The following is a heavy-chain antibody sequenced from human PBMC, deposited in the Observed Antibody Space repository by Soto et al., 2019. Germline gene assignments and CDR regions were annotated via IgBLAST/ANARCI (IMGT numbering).Heavy chain of an antibody. J-gene: IGHJ4*02. CDR2: IKQDGSEK. CDR3: ARCKTYYDFWSGYHSKTHGYFDY. Sequence: GGSLRLSCAASGFTFSSYWMSWVRQAPGKGLEWVANIKQDGSEKYYVDSVKGRFTISRDNAKNSLYLQMNSLRAEDTAVYYCARCKTYYDFWSGYHSKTHGYFDYWGQGTLVTVSS. D-gene: IGHD3-3*01. V-gene: IGHV3-7*01. CDR1: GFTFSSYW.